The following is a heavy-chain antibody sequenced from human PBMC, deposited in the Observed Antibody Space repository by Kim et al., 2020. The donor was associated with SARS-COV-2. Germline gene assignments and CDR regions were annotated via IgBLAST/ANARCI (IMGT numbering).Heavy chain of an antibody. V-gene: IGHV3-30-3*01. CDR1: GFTFSSYA. Sequence: GGSLRLSCAASGFTFSSYAMHWVRQAPGKGLEWVAVISYDGSNKYYADSVKGRFTISRDNSKNTLYLQMNSLRAEDTAVYYCANGPWGIAVAGNRGKDYWGQGTLVTVS. D-gene: IGHD6-19*01. J-gene: IGHJ4*02. CDR3: ANGPWGIAVAGNRGKDY. CDR2: ISYDGSNK.